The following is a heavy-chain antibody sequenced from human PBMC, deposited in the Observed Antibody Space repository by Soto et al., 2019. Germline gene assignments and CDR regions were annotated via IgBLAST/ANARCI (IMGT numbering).Heavy chain of an antibody. Sequence: ASVKVSCKASGGTFSSYAISWVRQAPGQGLEWMGGIIPIFGTANYAQKFQGRVTITADESTSTAYMELSSLRSEDTAVYYCARESGYYLNEYFQHWGQGTLVTVSS. CDR2: IIPIFGTA. CDR3: ARESGYYLNEYFQH. V-gene: IGHV1-69*13. CDR1: GGTFSSYA. J-gene: IGHJ1*01. D-gene: IGHD3-22*01.